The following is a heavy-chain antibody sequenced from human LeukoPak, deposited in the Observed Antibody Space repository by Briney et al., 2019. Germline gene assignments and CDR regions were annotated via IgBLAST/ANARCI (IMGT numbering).Heavy chain of an antibody. Sequence: PGGSLRLSCAASGFTFSSYAMTWVRQTQGKGLEWVSSISASGRDTYYADSVKGRFTISRDNSKNTLYLQMNSLRAEDTAIYHCAKNPGGYDYRFDYWGQGTLVTVSS. CDR1: GFTFSSYA. CDR2: ISASGRDT. J-gene: IGHJ4*02. D-gene: IGHD5-12*01. V-gene: IGHV3-23*01. CDR3: AKNPGGYDYRFDY.